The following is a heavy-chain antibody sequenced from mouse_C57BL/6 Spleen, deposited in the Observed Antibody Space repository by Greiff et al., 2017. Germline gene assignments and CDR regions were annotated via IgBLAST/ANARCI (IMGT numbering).Heavy chain of an antibody. CDR1: GFTFSSYA. CDR3: TREHSNYDYFDY. V-gene: IGHV5-9-1*02. CDR2: ISSGGDYI. Sequence: EVMLVESGEGLVKPGGSLKLSCAASGFTFSSYAMSWVRQTPEKRLEWVAYISSGGDYIYYADTVKGRFTISRDNARNTLYLQMSSLKSEDTAMYYCTREHSNYDYFDYWGQGTTLTVSS. D-gene: IGHD2-5*01. J-gene: IGHJ2*01.